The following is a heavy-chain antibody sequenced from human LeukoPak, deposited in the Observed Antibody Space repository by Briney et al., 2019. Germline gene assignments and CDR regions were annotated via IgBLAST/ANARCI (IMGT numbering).Heavy chain of an antibody. CDR2: ISSSSSYI. CDR3: ARDVNISGWYGDY. V-gene: IGHV3-21*01. J-gene: IGHJ4*02. Sequence: GGSLRLXCAASGFTFSSYSMNWVRQAPGKGLEWVSSISSSSSYIYYADSVKGRFTISRDNAKNSLYLQMNSLRAEDTAVYYCARDVNISGWYGDYWGQGTLVTVSS. CDR1: GFTFSSYS. D-gene: IGHD6-19*01.